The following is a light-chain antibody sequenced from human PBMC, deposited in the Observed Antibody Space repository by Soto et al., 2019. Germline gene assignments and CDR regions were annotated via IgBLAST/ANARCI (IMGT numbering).Light chain of an antibody. J-gene: IGKJ3*01. CDR1: QSVNSNY. CDR3: QQYGSSQFT. V-gene: IGKV3-20*01. CDR2: DTS. Sequence: EIVLMQSPGTLSLSPGEGATLSCRASQSVNSNYLAWYQQKPGQAPTVLIFDTSRRATDFPDRFSGSGSGTDFTLTISRLEPDDFAVYYCQQYGSSQFTFGPGTKVNIK.